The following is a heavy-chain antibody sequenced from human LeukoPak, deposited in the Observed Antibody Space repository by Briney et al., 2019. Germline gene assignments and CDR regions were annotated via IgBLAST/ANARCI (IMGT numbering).Heavy chain of an antibody. CDR3: ARDADYYDSSGYYTY. CDR2: IWYDGSNK. D-gene: IGHD3-22*01. Sequence: GGSLRLSCAASGFTFGSYGMHWVCQAPGKGLEWVAVIWYDGSNKYYADSVKGRFTISRDNSKNTLYLQMNSLRAEDTAVYYCARDADYYDSSGYYTYWGQGTLVTVSS. V-gene: IGHV3-33*01. CDR1: GFTFGSYG. J-gene: IGHJ4*02.